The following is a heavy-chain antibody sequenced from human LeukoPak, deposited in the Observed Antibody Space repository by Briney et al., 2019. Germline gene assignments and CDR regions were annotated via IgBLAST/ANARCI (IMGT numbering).Heavy chain of an antibody. CDR2: IKEDGSEK. Sequence: GGSLRLSCAASGFTFSSYWMSWVRQAPGKGLEWVANIKEDGSEKYYVDSVRGRLTISRDTAKSSLYLQMNSLRAEDTAVYYCARLRAGDYFDYWGQGTLVTVSS. CDR1: GFTFSSYW. D-gene: IGHD6-19*01. V-gene: IGHV3-7*04. CDR3: ARLRAGDYFDY. J-gene: IGHJ4*02.